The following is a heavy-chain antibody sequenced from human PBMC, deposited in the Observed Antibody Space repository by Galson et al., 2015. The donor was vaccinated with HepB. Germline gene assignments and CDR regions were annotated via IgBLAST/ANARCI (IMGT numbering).Heavy chain of an antibody. CDR3: AREVDWNSFDY. V-gene: IGHV3-30-3*01. D-gene: IGHD1-7*01. CDR2: ISYDGSKK. Sequence: SLRLSCAASGFTFSNYVMHWVRQAPGKGLEWVAVISYDGSKKNYAASVKGRFTISRDNSKSTLNLEMSSLKTEVMAVYYCAREVDWNSFDYWGQGTLVTVSS. J-gene: IGHJ4*02. CDR1: GFTFSNYV.